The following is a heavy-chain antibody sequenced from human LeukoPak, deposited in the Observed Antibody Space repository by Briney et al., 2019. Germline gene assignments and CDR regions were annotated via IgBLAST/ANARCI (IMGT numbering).Heavy chain of an antibody. CDR3: ARQHCSGGRCYSDYYYGMDV. J-gene: IGHJ6*02. V-gene: IGHV4-59*08. Sequence: SETLSLTCTVSGGSINSYFWSWIRQPPGKGLEWIRYIYYSGSTNYNPSLRSRVTISVDTSKNQFSLKLSSVTAADTAVYYCARQHCSGGRCYSDYYYGMDVWGQGTTATVSS. D-gene: IGHD2-15*01. CDR2: IYYSGST. CDR1: GGSINSYF.